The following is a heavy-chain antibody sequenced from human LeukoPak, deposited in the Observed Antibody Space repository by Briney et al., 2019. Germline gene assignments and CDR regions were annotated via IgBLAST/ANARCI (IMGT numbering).Heavy chain of an antibody. D-gene: IGHD6-6*01. CDR1: GYTFTDYY. CDR2: IGPNSGGT. Sequence: GASVKVSCKASGYTFTDYYMHWVRQAPGQGLEWVGWIGPNSGGTNYAQKFQGRVTMTRDSSISTAYMELTRLISDDTAVYYCARSNIAVRRGDNWFDPWGQGTLVTVSS. CDR3: ARSNIAVRRGDNWFDP. V-gene: IGHV1-2*02. J-gene: IGHJ5*02.